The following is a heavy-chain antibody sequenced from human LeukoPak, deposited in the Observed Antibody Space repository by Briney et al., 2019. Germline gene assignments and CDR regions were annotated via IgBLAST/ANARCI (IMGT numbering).Heavy chain of an antibody. V-gene: IGHV1-46*02. CDR3: ARETRGLYDSSGYSFDY. Sequence: ASVKVSCKTSGYNFNIYYMHWVRQVPGQGLEWMGIIYPSDNNTNYAQTVQGRVSMTRDTSTSTVYMELSTLRSEDTAVYYCARETRGLYDSSGYSFDYWGQGTLVIVSS. CDR2: IYPSDNNT. D-gene: IGHD3-22*01. J-gene: IGHJ4*02. CDR1: GYNFNIYY.